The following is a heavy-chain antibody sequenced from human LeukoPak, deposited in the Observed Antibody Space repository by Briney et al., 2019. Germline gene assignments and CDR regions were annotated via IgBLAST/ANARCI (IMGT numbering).Heavy chain of an antibody. CDR3: AKDGGGSNGGFDY. Sequence: GGSLRLSCAASGFTFSSYAMSWVRQAPGKGLEWVSAISGSGGSTYYADSVKGRFTISRDNSKNTLYLQMNSLRVEDTAVYYCAKDGGGSNGGFDYWGQGTLVTVSS. CDR2: ISGSGGST. J-gene: IGHJ4*02. D-gene: IGHD1-26*01. CDR1: GFTFSSYA. V-gene: IGHV3-23*01.